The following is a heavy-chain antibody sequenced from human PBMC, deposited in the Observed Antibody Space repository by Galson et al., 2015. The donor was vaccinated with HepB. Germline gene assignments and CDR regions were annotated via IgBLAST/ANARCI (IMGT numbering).Heavy chain of an antibody. V-gene: IGHV1-58*01. J-gene: IGHJ6*02. CDR2: IVVGSGNT. D-gene: IGHD3-16*02. Sequence: SVKVSCKASGFTFTSSAVQWVRQARGQRLEWIGWIVVGSGNTNYAQKFQERVTITRDMSTSTAYMELSSLRSEDTAVYYCAGGGLTFGGVIARRYYYYGMDVWGQGTTVTVSS. CDR3: AGGGLTFGGVIARRYYYYGMDV. CDR1: GFTFTSSA.